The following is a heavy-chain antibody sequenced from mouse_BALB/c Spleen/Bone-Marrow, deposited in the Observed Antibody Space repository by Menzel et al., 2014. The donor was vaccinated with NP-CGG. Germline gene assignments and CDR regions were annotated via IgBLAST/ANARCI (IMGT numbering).Heavy chain of an antibody. CDR3: ARYDGPAWFAY. V-gene: IGHV1S81*02. D-gene: IGHD2-3*01. J-gene: IGHJ3*01. CDR2: INPSNGRT. Sequence: QVQLKESGAELVKPGASVELSCKASGYTFTSYWIHRVKLRPGHGLEWIGEINPSNGRTNYNEKFKNKATLTVDKSSSTAYIQLSSLTSEDSAVYYCARYDGPAWFAYWGQGTLVTVS. CDR1: GYTFTSYW.